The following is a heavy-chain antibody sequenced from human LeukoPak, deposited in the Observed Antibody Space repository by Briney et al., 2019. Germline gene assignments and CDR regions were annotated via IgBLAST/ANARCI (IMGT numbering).Heavy chain of an antibody. CDR2: IKPDGSEK. CDR3: TRTMGVTPFDN. D-gene: IGHD1-26*01. Sequence: GGSLRLSCTASGFIFSNYWMSWVRQAPGKGLEWVVNIKPDGSEKFYVDSVKGRFTISRDNAESSLHLQMNSLRAEDTSVYFCTRTMGVTPFDNWGQGTLVTVSS. CDR1: GFIFSNYW. V-gene: IGHV3-7*01. J-gene: IGHJ4*02.